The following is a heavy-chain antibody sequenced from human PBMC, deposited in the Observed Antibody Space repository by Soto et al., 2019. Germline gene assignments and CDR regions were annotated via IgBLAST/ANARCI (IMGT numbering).Heavy chain of an antibody. CDR1: GGSISSYY. D-gene: IGHD4-17*01. CDR3: ARGYGDYGKIDY. V-gene: IGHV4-59*01. Sequence: QVQLQESGPGLVKPSETLSLTCTVSGGSISSYYWSWIRQPPGKGLEWIGYIYYSGSTNYNPSLKSRVTTSVDTSKHQCSPQLSSVTAADTAVYYCARGYGDYGKIDYWGQGTLVTVSS. CDR2: IYYSGST. J-gene: IGHJ4*02.